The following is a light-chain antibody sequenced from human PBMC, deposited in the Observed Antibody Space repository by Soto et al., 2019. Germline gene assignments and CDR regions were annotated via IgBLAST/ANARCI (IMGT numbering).Light chain of an antibody. CDR1: QYISTY. CDR3: QQSYSTPNT. J-gene: IGKJ2*01. V-gene: IGKV1-39*01. CDR2: AAS. Sequence: DIQLTQSPSSLSASVGDRVTISCRASQYISTYLNWYQQKPGKAPKLLIYAASSLQSGVPSRFSGSGSGTDFTLIISSLQPDDFATYYCQQSYSTPNTFGQGTKLEIK.